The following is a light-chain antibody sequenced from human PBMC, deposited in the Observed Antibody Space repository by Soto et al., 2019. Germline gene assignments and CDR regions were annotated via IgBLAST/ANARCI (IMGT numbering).Light chain of an antibody. V-gene: IGLV2-23*01. J-gene: IGLJ2*01. CDR3: SSYAGSSARVV. CDR1: SSDVGSYTL. CDR2: EGT. Sequence: QSALTQPASVSGSPRQSITISCTGTSSDVGSYTLVSWYQQHPGKAPKLIIYEGTKRPSEISDRFSGSESDTTASLIISGLQPEDEADYYCSSYAGSSARVVFGGGTQLTVL.